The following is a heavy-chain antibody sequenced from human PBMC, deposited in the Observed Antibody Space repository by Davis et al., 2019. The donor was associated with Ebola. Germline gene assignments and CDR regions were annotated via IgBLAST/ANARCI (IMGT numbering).Heavy chain of an antibody. J-gene: IGHJ6*03. CDR3: ARNSTIFGVVIDLELYYYYYMDV. CDR2: ISYDGSNK. CDR1: GFTFSSYS. V-gene: IGHV3-30*03. Sequence: PGGSLRLSCAASGFTFSSYSMHWVRQAPGKWLEWVAVISYDGSNKYYADSVKGRFTISRDNSKNTLYLQMNSLRAEDTAVYYCARNSTIFGVVIDLELYYYYYMDVWGKGTTVTVSS. D-gene: IGHD3-3*01.